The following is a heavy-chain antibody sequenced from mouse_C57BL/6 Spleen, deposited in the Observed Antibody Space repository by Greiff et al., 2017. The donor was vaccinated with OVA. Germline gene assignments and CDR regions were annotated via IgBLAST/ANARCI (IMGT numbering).Heavy chain of an antibody. Sequence: EVQLVESGGGLVQPGGSLSLSCAASGFTFTDYYMSWVRQPPGKALEWLGFIRNKANGYTTEYSASVKGRFTISRDNSQSILYLQMNALRAEDSATDYCARYFYDSPFAYWGQGTLVTVSA. D-gene: IGHD2-4*01. CDR1: GFTFTDYY. V-gene: IGHV7-3*01. CDR3: ARYFYDSPFAY. J-gene: IGHJ3*01. CDR2: IRNKANGYTT.